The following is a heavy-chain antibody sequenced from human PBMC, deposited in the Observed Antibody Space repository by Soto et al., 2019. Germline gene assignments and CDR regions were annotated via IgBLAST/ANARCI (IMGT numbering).Heavy chain of an antibody. D-gene: IGHD6-19*01. J-gene: IGHJ6*02. Sequence: ASVKVSCKVSGYTLTELSMHWVRQAPGKGLEWMGGFDPEDGETIYAQKFQGRVTMTEDTSTDTAYMELSSLRSEDTAVYYCASLGAAVAPRYYYYGMDVWGQGTTGTVS. CDR1: GYTLTELS. V-gene: IGHV1-24*01. CDR2: FDPEDGET. CDR3: ASLGAAVAPRYYYYGMDV.